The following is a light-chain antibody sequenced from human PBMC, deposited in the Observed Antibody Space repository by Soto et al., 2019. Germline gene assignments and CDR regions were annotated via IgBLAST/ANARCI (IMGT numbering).Light chain of an antibody. V-gene: IGLV2-14*01. Sequence: QSVLTQPASVSGPPGQSITISCTGTSSDVGAYNYVSWYQHHPGKAHRLVIYDVTNRPSGISDRFSGSKSGNTASLTISGLLAEDEAYYYCTSYTSISTYVFGTGTKLTVL. CDR3: TSYTSISTYV. CDR1: SSDVGAYNY. J-gene: IGLJ1*01. CDR2: DVT.